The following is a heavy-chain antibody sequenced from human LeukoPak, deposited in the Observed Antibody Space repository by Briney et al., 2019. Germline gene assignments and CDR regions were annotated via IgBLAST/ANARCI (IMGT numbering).Heavy chain of an antibody. J-gene: IGHJ5*02. V-gene: IGHV4-59*01. D-gene: IGHD3-10*01. Sequence: SETLSLTCSVSGDSISRYFWAWIRQPPGKGLEWIGYVCYNGTTNYNPSLRNRVAISIDTSKNQFSLKLNSATAADTTVYYCARDLSGTRGGAWGQGTLVTVSS. CDR3: ARDLSGTRGGA. CDR1: GDSISRYF. CDR2: VCYNGTT.